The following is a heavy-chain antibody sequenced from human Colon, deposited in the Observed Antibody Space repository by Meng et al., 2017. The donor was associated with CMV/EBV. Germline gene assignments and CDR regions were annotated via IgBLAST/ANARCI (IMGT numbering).Heavy chain of an antibody. CDR1: GSVSSHAAG. CDR2: TYYRSRCLY. CDR3: ARRHSSGWYYFDS. Sequence: GSVSSHAAGWIWCRQSPWGGRGWVGGTYYRSRCLYGYADSVRGRMTIDADTSKNQVSLPLKSVNHEETAVYYCARRHSSGWYYFDSWGQGTLVTVSS. J-gene: IGHJ4*02. D-gene: IGHD6-19*01. V-gene: IGHV6-1*01.